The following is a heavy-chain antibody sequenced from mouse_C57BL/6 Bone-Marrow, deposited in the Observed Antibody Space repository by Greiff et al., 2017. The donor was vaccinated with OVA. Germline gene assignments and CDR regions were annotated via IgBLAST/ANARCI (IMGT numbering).Heavy chain of an antibody. V-gene: IGHV7-3*01. CDR3: ARYNYGVDY. D-gene: IGHD1-1*01. CDR1: GFTFTDYY. CDR2: IRNKANGYTT. Sequence: EVQLVESGGGLVQPGGSLSLSCAASGFTFTDYYMSWVRQPPGKALEWLGFIRNKANGYTTEYSASVKGRFTISRDNSQSILYLQMNALRAEDSATYYCARYNYGVDYWGQGTTLTVSS. J-gene: IGHJ2*01.